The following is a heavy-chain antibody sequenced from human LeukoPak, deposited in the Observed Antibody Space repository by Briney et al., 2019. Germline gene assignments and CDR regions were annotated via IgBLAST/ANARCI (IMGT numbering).Heavy chain of an antibody. CDR3: ARVSTALRPGGDFDY. CDR1: GYTFTSYG. J-gene: IGHJ4*02. D-gene: IGHD3-10*01. CDR2: ISAYNGNT. Sequence: ASVKVSCKASGYTFTSYGISWVRQAPGQGLEWMGWISAYNGNTNYAQKLQGRVTMTTDTSTSTAYMELRSLRSDDTAVYYCARVSTALRPGGDFDYWGQGTLVTVSS. V-gene: IGHV1-18*01.